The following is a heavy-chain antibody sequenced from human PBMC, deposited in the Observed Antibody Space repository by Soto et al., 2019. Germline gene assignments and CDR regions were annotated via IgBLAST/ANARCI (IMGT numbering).Heavy chain of an antibody. Sequence: VASVKVSCKASGGTFSSYAISWVRQAPGQGLEWMGGIIPIFGTANYAQKFQGRVTITADESTSTAYMELSSLRSEDTAVYYCARVEIVGAAYYYYGMDVWRQGTTVTVSS. CDR2: IIPIFGTA. CDR1: GGTFSSYA. D-gene: IGHD1-26*01. CDR3: ARVEIVGAAYYYYGMDV. J-gene: IGHJ6*02. V-gene: IGHV1-69*13.